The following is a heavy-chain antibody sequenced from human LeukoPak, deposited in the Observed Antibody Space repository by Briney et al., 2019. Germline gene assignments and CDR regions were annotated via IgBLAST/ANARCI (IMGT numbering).Heavy chain of an antibody. Sequence: ASVKVSCKASGYTFTSYYMHWVRQAPGQGLEWMGIINPSGGSTSYAQKFQGRVTMTRDTSISTAYMELSRLRSDDTAVYYCARAPLGYDILTGYHMTPYFDYWGQGTLVTVSS. J-gene: IGHJ4*02. CDR2: INPSGGST. CDR1: GYTFTSYY. V-gene: IGHV1-46*01. CDR3: ARAPLGYDILTGYHMTPYFDY. D-gene: IGHD3-9*01.